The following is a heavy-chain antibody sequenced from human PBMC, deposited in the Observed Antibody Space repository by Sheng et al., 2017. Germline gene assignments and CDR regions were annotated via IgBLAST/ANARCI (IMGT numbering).Heavy chain of an antibody. V-gene: IGHV4-38-2*02. CDR2: IYHSGST. CDR1: GYSISSGYY. CDR3: ATGYQLLYPSFDY. J-gene: IGHJ4*02. D-gene: IGHD2-2*02. Sequence: QLQLQESGPGLVKPSETLSLTCTVSGYSISSGYYWGWIRQPPGKGLEWIGSIYHSGSTYYNPSLKSRVTISVDTSKNQFSLKLSSVTAADTAVYYCATGYQLLYPSFDYWGQGTLVTVSS.